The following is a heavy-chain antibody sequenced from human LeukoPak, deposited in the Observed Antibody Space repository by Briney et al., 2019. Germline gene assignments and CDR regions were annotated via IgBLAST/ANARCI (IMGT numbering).Heavy chain of an antibody. CDR3: AKEMGATYAFDI. CDR1: GFTFSSYT. Sequence: GGSLRLSCAASGFTFSSYTMNWVRQAPGKGLEWVAFIRYDGSNKYYADSVKGRFTISRDNSKNTLYLQMSSLRAEDTAVYYCAKEMGATYAFDIWGQGAMVTVSS. J-gene: IGHJ3*02. CDR2: IRYDGSNK. D-gene: IGHD1-26*01. V-gene: IGHV3-30*02.